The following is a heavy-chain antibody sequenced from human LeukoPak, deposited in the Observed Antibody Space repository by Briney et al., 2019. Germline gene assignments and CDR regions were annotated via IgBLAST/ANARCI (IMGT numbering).Heavy chain of an antibody. V-gene: IGHV3-23*01. CDR3: ANTEDYYDSSGSTPYYFDY. CDR2: ISGSGGST. J-gene: IGHJ4*02. CDR1: GFTFSSYA. D-gene: IGHD3-22*01. Sequence: PGGSLRLSCAASGFTFSSYAMSWVRQAPGKGLEWVSGISGSGGSTYYADSVKGRFTISRDNSKNTLYLQMNSLRAEDTAVYYCANTEDYYDSSGSTPYYFDYWGQGTLVTVSS.